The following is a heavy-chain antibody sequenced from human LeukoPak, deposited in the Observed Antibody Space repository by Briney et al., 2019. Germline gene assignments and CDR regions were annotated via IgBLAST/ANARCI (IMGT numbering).Heavy chain of an antibody. CDR3: AKDLKMTNYFDY. CDR1: GFTFSSYA. Sequence: GGSLRLSCAASGFTFSSYAMSWVRQAPGKGLEWVPAISGSGGSTYYADSVKGRSTISRDNSKNTLYLQMNSLRAEDTAVYYCAKDLKMTNYFDYWGQGTLVTVSS. D-gene: IGHD5-24*01. CDR2: ISGSGGST. J-gene: IGHJ4*02. V-gene: IGHV3-23*01.